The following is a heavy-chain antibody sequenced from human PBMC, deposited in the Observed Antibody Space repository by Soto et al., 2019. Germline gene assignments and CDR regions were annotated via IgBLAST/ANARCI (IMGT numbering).Heavy chain of an antibody. CDR3: VKEGYYDRLGQNWFDP. CDR2: ISSNGGST. D-gene: IGHD3-22*01. Sequence: GGSLRLSCSASGFTFSSYAMHWVRQAPGKGLEYVSAISSNGGSTYYADSVKGRFTISRDNSKNTLYLQMSSLRAEDTAVYYCVKEGYYDRLGQNWFDPWGQGTLVTVSS. CDR1: GFTFSSYA. V-gene: IGHV3-64D*08. J-gene: IGHJ5*02.